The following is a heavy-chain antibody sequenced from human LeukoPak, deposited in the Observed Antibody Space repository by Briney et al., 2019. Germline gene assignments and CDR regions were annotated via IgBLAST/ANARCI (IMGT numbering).Heavy chain of an antibody. CDR1: GGSIRSSDDY. Sequence: SETLSLTCSVSGGSIRSSDDYWGFVRQTPGKGLEWMGSIYYTGSSHYNPSLKSRATISVDTSKNQFSLKLTSVTAADTAVYYCARDLYSSGWYIDPWGQGTLVTVSS. V-gene: IGHV4-39*07. J-gene: IGHJ5*02. CDR3: ARDLYSSGWYIDP. D-gene: IGHD6-19*01. CDR2: IYYTGSS.